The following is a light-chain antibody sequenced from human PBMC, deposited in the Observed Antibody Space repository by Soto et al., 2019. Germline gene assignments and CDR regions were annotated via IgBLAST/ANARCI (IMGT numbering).Light chain of an antibody. J-gene: IGKJ2*01. CDR3: QQFYSLPYT. CDR1: QSISNY. Sequence: DIQMTQSPSSLSASVGDRVTISCRTSQSISNYLNWYQQKPGKAPKVLIYAASSLQGGVPSRFTGSGSGTDFTLTISSLQPEDSATYYCQQFYSLPYTFGQGTKLEIK. CDR2: AAS. V-gene: IGKV1-39*01.